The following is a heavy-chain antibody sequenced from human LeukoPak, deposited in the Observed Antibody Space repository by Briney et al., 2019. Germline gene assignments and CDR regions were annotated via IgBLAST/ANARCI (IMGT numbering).Heavy chain of an antibody. CDR3: ARDTPAVRGVIPPPIDAFNI. CDR1: GGSISSDNW. V-gene: IGHV4-4*02. CDR2: IYHGGST. Sequence: SGTLSLTCAVSGGSISSDNWWSWVRQPPGKGLEWIGEIYHGGSTNYNPSLKSRVTISVDKSKNQFSPNLSSVTAADTAVYYCARDTPAVRGVIPPPIDAFNIWGQGTMVTVSS. J-gene: IGHJ3*02. D-gene: IGHD3-10*01.